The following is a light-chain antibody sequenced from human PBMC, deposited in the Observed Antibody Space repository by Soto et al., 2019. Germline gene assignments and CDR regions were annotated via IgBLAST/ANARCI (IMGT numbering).Light chain of an antibody. Sequence: QSALSQPASVSGSPGQSITISCTGTSNDVGYYNYVSWYQQHPGQAPKLMTSEVNTRPSGVSDRFSGSKSGNTASLTISRLQAEDEAHYYCSSYAAAYTQVFGGGTKVTVL. CDR2: EVN. CDR1: SNDVGYYNY. V-gene: IGLV2-14*01. CDR3: SSYAAAYTQV. J-gene: IGLJ3*02.